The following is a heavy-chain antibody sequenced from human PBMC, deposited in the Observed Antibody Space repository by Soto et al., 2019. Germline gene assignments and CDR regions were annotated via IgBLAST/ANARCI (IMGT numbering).Heavy chain of an antibody. J-gene: IGHJ5*02. D-gene: IGHD3-10*01. Sequence: QVQLRESGPGLVKPSETLSLTCSVSGGSVTSGNYYWSWIRQPPGKGLEWIGDIYYNRRTNYSPSLKSRVTISLDTSRSQFSLRLSSVTAADTAVDYCARDVPMVRGLFDPWGQGTLVTVSA. CDR3: ARDVPMVRGLFDP. CDR1: GGSVTSGNYY. CDR2: IYYNRRT. V-gene: IGHV4-61*01.